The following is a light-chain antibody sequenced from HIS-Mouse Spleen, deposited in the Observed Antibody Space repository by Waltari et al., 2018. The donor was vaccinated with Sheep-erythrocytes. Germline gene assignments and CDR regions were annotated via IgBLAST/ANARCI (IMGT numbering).Light chain of an antibody. CDR1: QGIRND. CDR2: AAS. Sequence: AIQMTQSPSSLSASVGDRVTITCRASQGIRNDLGWYQQKPGKAPKLLIYAASSLQSGVPSRFSGSGSGTDFTLTISSLQAEDVAAYYCQQYYSTLTFGGGTKVEIK. CDR3: QQYYSTLT. J-gene: IGKJ4*01. V-gene: IGKV1-6*01.